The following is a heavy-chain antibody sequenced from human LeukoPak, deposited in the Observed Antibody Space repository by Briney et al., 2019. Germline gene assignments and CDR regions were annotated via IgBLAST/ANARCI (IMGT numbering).Heavy chain of an antibody. D-gene: IGHD6-6*01. J-gene: IGHJ4*02. CDR1: EFTFVRNT. CDR3: ARKLASISTSPIDY. CDR2: ISSTSDYI. V-gene: IGHV3-21*01. Sequence: GGSLRLSVAPSEFTFVRNTMTWFRQAPGKGLDGFSSISSTSDYIYYADLLRGRFTISRDNAKSSLYLQMDSLRAEDTAVYYCARKLASISTSPIDYWGQGTLVTVSS.